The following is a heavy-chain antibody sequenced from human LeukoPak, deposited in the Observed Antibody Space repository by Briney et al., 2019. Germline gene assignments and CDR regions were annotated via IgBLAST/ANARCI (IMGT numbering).Heavy chain of an antibody. CDR1: GYTFTSNY. CDR2: IYPRDGST. V-gene: IGHV1-46*01. J-gene: IGHJ4*02. Sequence: ASVKVSCKASGYTFTSNYVHWVRQAPGRGLEWMGMIYPRDGSTSYAQKFQGRVTVTRDTSTSTVHMELSGLRSEDTAVYYCARDQEGFDYWGQGTLVTVSS. CDR3: ARDQEGFDY.